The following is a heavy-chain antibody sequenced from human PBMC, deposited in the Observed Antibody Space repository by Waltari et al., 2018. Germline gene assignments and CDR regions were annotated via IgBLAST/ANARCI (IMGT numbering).Heavy chain of an antibody. Sequence: QVQLVQSGAEVKKPGSSVKVSCKASGGTFSSYTISWVRQAPGQGLEWMGRIIPILGIANYAQKFQGRVTITADKSTSTAYMELSSLRSEDTAVYYCASRHYYGSGSYRSYYYGMDVWGQGTTVTVSS. V-gene: IGHV1-69*02. CDR1: GGTFSSYT. CDR2: IIPILGIA. D-gene: IGHD3-10*01. J-gene: IGHJ6*02. CDR3: ASRHYYGSGSYRSYYYGMDV.